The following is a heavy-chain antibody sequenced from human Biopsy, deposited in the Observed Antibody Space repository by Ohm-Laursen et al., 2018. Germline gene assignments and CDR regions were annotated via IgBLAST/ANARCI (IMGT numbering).Heavy chain of an antibody. Sequence: SLRLSCAASGFSVSSYDMNWIRQTPERGLEWVAYISSGGDTVSYADSVRGRFTISRDDANKSLFLQMNSLRAEDTAVYYCAREATIAPVLYDMDIWGQGTTVIVSS. CDR1: GFSVSSYD. V-gene: IGHV3-48*03. CDR3: AREATIAPVLYDMDI. D-gene: IGHD2-21*01. J-gene: IGHJ6*02. CDR2: ISSGGDTV.